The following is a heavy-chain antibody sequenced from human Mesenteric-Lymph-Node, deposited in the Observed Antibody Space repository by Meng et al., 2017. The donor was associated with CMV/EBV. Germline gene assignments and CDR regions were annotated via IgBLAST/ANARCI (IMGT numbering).Heavy chain of an antibody. CDR1: GFTLNNYW. V-gene: IGHV3-74*01. Sequence: GESLKISCAASGFTLNNYWMQWVRQAPGKGLVWVSRINPDGSTTDYGDSVRGRFTISRDNAKNTVYLQMNNLRVDDTAVYYCQSRDLWSGYDHSFDYWGQGTLVTVSS. J-gene: IGHJ4*02. CDR2: INPDGSTT. D-gene: IGHD3-3*01. CDR3: QSRDLWSGYDHSFDY.